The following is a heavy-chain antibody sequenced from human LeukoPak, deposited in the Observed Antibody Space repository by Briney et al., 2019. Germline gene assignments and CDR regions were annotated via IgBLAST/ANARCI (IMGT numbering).Heavy chain of an antibody. CDR1: GGSFSGYY. CDR2: INHSGST. CDR3: ARFYTALLYCSGGSCRPRLDY. J-gene: IGHJ4*02. V-gene: IGHV4-34*01. D-gene: IGHD2-15*01. Sequence: SETLSLTCAVYGGSFSGYYWSWIRQTPGKGLEWIGEINHSGSTNYNPSLKSRVTISVDTSKNQFSLKLSSVTAADTAVYYCARFYTALLYCSGGSCRPRLDYWGQGTLVTVSS.